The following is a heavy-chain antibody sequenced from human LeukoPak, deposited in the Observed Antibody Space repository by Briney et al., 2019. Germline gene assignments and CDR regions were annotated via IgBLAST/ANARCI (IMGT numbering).Heavy chain of an antibody. CDR3: ARTGLRLISFDY. V-gene: IGHV4-61*01. CDR1: GGSLSSGSYY. Sequence: PSETLSLTCTVSGGSLSSGSYYWSWIRQPPGTGLEWLGYIYYSGSTNYNPSLKSRVTISVDTSKNQFSLKLSSVTAADTAVYYCARTGLRLISFDYWGQGTLVTVSS. D-gene: IGHD5-12*01. J-gene: IGHJ4*02. CDR2: IYYSGST.